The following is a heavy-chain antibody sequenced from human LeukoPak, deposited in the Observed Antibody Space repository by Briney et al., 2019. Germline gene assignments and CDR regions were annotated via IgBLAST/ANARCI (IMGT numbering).Heavy chain of an antibody. D-gene: IGHD5-24*01. Sequence: GGSLRLSCAASGLTFSRYGIHWVRQAPGKGLEWVAFIRYDGTNEYYADSVKGRFTISRDNSKNTLYLQMIRLRADDTAVYYCAKGPMAAFYYFDYWGQGTLVTVSS. V-gene: IGHV3-30*02. J-gene: IGHJ4*02. CDR2: IRYDGTNE. CDR1: GLTFSRYG. CDR3: AKGPMAAFYYFDY.